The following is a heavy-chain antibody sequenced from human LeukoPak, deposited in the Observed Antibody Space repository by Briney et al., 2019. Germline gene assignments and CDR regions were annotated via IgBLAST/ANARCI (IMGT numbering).Heavy chain of an antibody. CDR2: INHSGST. CDR3: ARVPYYDSSPPI. CDR1: GGSFSGYY. D-gene: IGHD3-22*01. J-gene: IGHJ3*02. V-gene: IGHV4-34*01. Sequence: SETLSLTCAVYGGSFSGYYWSWIRQPPGKGLEWIGEINHSGSTNYNPSLKSRVTISVDTSKNRFSLKLSSVTAADTAVYYCARVPYYDSSPPIWGQGTMVTVSS.